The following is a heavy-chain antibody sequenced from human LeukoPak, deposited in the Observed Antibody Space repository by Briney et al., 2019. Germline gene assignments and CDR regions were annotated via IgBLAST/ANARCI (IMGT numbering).Heavy chain of an antibody. D-gene: IGHD2/OR15-2a*01. V-gene: IGHV4-39*01. J-gene: IGHJ4*02. CDR3: ARHLRPTFYFDY. CDR1: RGSISSGTYY. CDR2: IYYSGST. Sequence: RPSETLSLTCTVSRGSISSGTYYWGRIRQPPGKGLEWIGSIYYSGSTYYNPSLKSRVAISVDTSKNQFSLKVSSLTAADTAIYYCARHLRPTFYFDYWGQGTLVTVSS.